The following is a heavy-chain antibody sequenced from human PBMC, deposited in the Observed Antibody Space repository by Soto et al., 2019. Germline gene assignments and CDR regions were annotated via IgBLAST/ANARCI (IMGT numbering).Heavy chain of an antibody. CDR2: MNPNSGNT. V-gene: IGHV1-8*01. Sequence: QVQLVQSGAEVKKPGASVMVSCKASGYTFRDYDINWVRQASGQGLEWMGWMNPNSGNTAYAQKFQGRVTMTGDTTTNTAYMELTRLTSADTAVYYCTRRARIGKQLWLPFDSWAQGTLVTVSS. CDR1: GYTFRDYD. CDR3: TRRARIGKQLWLPFDS. J-gene: IGHJ4*02. D-gene: IGHD3-22*01.